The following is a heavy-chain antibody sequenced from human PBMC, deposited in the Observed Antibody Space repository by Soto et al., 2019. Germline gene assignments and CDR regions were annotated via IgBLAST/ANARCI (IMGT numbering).Heavy chain of an antibody. CDR3: VKSINWNDSGGGGAH. D-gene: IGHD1-1*01. J-gene: IGHJ4*02. V-gene: IGHV3-66*01. Sequence: PGGSLRLSCAASGFTVSGSYMTWVRQAPGKGLEWVSVIHNDETTHYADSVTGRFTVSRDNSKNTLYLRMNSLRAEDTAVYYCVKSINWNDSGGGGAHWGQGTLVTVSS. CDR2: IHNDETT. CDR1: GFTVSGSY.